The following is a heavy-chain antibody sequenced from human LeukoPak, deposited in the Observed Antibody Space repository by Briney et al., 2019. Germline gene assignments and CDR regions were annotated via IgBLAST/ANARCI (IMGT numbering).Heavy chain of an antibody. Sequence: ASVKVSCKASGYTFTSYAMHWVRQAPGQRLEWMGWINAANGDTKYSQEFQGRVTITRDTSTSTAYMELRSLRSDDTAVYYCARDLRRGSSSWYVSGGDYWGQGTLVTVSS. J-gene: IGHJ4*02. D-gene: IGHD6-13*01. CDR1: GYTFTSYA. CDR2: INAANGDT. V-gene: IGHV1-3*01. CDR3: ARDLRRGSSSWYVSGGDY.